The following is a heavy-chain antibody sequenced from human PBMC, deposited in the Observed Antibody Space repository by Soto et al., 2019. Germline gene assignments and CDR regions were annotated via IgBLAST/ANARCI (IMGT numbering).Heavy chain of an antibody. CDR1: GGTFSTYG. D-gene: IGHD1-26*01. CDR2: IIPISGSI. V-gene: IGHV1-69*01. CDR3: GSRERVDAFDV. Sequence: QVQLVQSGAEVKKPGYSVKVSCKASGGTFSTYGITWVRQASGQGLEWMGGIIPISGSIKFAQKLQGRLTIIPDESTSTVYMELSSLTSEDTAVYYCGSRERVDAFDVWGQGTMVTVSS. J-gene: IGHJ3*01.